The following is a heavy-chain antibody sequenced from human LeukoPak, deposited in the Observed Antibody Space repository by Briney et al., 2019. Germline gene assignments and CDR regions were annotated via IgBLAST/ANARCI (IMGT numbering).Heavy chain of an antibody. CDR3: AKDLLENSGNSIFDY. V-gene: IGHV3-23*01. Sequence: PWGSLRLSCAASGCTFSTNAMAWFRQAPGKGLGWVSAISVSGGPTYYAQSVKGRFTISRDNSRNTLYLQMNSLSAEDTAVYYCAKDLLENSGNSIFDYWGQGTLVTVSS. D-gene: IGHD5-12*01. CDR2: ISVSGGPT. CDR1: GCTFSTNA. J-gene: IGHJ4*02.